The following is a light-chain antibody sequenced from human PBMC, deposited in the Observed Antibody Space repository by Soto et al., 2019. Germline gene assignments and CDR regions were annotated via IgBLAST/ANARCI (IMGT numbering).Light chain of an antibody. V-gene: IGLV8-61*01. CDR1: SGSVSIGYY. CDR2: TTN. J-gene: IGLJ2*01. CDR3: VLFMGSGIGI. Sequence: QTVVTQEPSFSVSPGGTVTLTCGLISGSVSIGYYPSWLQQTPGQAPRTLIYTTNTRSSGVPDRFSGSILGDRAALTITGAQADDESDYYCVLFMGSGIGIFGGGTKLTVL.